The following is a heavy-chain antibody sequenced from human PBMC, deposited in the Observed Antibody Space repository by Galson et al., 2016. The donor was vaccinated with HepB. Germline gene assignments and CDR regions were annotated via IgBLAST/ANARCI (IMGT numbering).Heavy chain of an antibody. V-gene: IGHV3-15*01. CDR1: GFTFSNAW. CDR2: VKSKTDGGTT. CDR3: ARVRAGGYYVDV. Sequence: SLRLSCAASGFTFSNAWMSWVRQAPGKGLEWVGRVKSKTDGGTTDYAAPVEGRFTISRDDSKNTLYLQMNSLKTEDTAVYYCARVRAGGYYVDVWGKGTTVAVSS. J-gene: IGHJ6*03. D-gene: IGHD1-26*01.